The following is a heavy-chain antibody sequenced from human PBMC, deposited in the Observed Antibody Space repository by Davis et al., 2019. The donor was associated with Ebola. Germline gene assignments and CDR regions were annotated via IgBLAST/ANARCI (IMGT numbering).Heavy chain of an antibody. D-gene: IGHD3-3*01. J-gene: IGHJ3*02. CDR2: VNHSGIT. V-gene: IGHV4-34*01. CDR3: ERVPIFGVVIDAFDI. CDR1: GGSFSGYC. Sequence: MPGGSLRLSCAVSGGSFSGYCWSWIHQTPGKGLEWIGEVNHSGITNYNPSLRSRATISVDTSKNQFSLKLSSVTAADTAVYYCERVPIFGVVIDAFDIWGQGTMVTVSS.